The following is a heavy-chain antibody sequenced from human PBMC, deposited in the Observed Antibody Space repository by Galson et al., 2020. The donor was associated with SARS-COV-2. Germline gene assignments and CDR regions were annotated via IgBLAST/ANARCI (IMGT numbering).Heavy chain of an antibody. Sequence: GESLKISCAASGFTFSSYGMHWVRQAPGKGLEWVAVIWYDGSNKYYADSVKGRFTISRDNSKNTLYLQMNSLRAEDTAVYYCARTKIAAAGDIDAFDIWGQGTMVTVSS. J-gene: IGHJ3*02. D-gene: IGHD6-13*01. CDR3: ARTKIAAAGDIDAFDI. CDR2: IWYDGSNK. V-gene: IGHV3-33*01. CDR1: GFTFSSYG.